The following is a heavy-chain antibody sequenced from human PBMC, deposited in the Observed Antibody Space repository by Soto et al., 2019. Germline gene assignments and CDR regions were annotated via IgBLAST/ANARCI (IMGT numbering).Heavy chain of an antibody. V-gene: IGHV3-74*01. D-gene: IGHD3-22*01. CDR2: INGVGTYT. CDR3: ARDYYYDSSGHNWFDP. Sequence: PGGSLRLSCAASGFTFSNYWMHWVRQVPGKGLVWVSRINGVGTYTNYADSVKGRFTISRDNAKNTLYLQMNSLRAEDTAVYYCARDYYYDSSGHNWFDPWGQGTLVTVSS. J-gene: IGHJ5*02. CDR1: GFTFSNYW.